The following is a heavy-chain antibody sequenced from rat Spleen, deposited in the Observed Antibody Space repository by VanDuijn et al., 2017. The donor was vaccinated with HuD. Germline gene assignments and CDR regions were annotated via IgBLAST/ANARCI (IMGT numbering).Heavy chain of an antibody. J-gene: IGHJ1*01. Sequence: EVQLQESGPGLVKPSQSISVTCSVTGYSITSNYWGWIRKFPGNEMEWIGHIRYSGSSNYHPSLKSRISFSRDTSRNQFFLQLNSVTTEDTATYYCASITSYWYFDLWGPGTMVTVSS. CDR2: IRYSGSS. CDR1: GYSITSNY. D-gene: IGHD1-10*01. CDR3: ASITSYWYFDL. V-gene: IGHV3-1*01.